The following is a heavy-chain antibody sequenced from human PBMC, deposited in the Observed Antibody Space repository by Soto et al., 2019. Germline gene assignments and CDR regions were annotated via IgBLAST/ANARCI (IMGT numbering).Heavy chain of an antibody. CDR3: ARADRNWNDEGWFEP. CDR2: ISYDGSNK. CDR1: GFTFSSYA. J-gene: IGHJ5*02. Sequence: QVQLVESGGGVVQPGRSLRLSCAASGFTFSSYAMHWVRQAPGKGLEWVAVISYDGSNKYYADSVKGRFTISRDNSKNTLYLQMKSLRAEDTAVYYCARADRNWNDEGWFEPWGQGTLVTVSS. V-gene: IGHV3-30-3*01. D-gene: IGHD1-1*01.